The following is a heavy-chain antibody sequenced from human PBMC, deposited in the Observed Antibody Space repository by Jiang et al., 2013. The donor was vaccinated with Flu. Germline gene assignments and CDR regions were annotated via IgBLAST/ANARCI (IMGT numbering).Heavy chain of an antibody. CDR1: GGSISSSSYY. J-gene: IGHJ2*01. CDR2: IYYSGNT. CDR3: AKWDSSSSFSRKPNWYFDL. V-gene: IGHV4-39*07. D-gene: IGHD6-6*01. Sequence: PGLVKPSETLSLTCTVSGGSISSSSYYWGWIRQPPGKGLEWIGSIYYSGNTYYNPSLKSRVTISVDKSKNQFSLKLSSVTAADTAVYYCAKWDSSSSFSRKPNWYFDLWGRGTLVTVSS.